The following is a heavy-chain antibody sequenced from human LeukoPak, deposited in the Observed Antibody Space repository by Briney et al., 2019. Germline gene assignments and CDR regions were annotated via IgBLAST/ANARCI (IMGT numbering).Heavy chain of an antibody. CDR1: GFTFSSYS. Sequence: AGGSLRLSCAASGFTFSSYSMNWVRQAPGKGLEWGSYISGSSSTIYYADSVKGRFTISRDNGKNTLYLQMNSLRAEDTAVYYCARDLRSSGWSSYGMDVWGQGTTVTVSS. D-gene: IGHD6-19*01. CDR2: ISGSSSTI. CDR3: ARDLRSSGWSSYGMDV. V-gene: IGHV3-48*01. J-gene: IGHJ6*02.